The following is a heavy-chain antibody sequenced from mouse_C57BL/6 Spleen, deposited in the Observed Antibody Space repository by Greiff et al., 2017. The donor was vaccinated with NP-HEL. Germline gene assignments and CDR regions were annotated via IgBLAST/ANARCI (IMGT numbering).Heavy chain of an antibody. CDR2: IDPSDSYT. Sequence: QVQLQQPGAELVMPGASVKLSCKASGYTFTSYWMHWVKQRPGQGLEWIGEIDPSDSYTNYNQKFKGKSTLTVDKSSSTAYMQLSSLTSEDSAVYYCARSGRQLRLQWNFDDWGQGTTLTVSS. V-gene: IGHV1-69*01. J-gene: IGHJ2*01. CDR3: ARSGRQLRLQWNFDD. D-gene: IGHD3-2*02. CDR1: GYTFTSYW.